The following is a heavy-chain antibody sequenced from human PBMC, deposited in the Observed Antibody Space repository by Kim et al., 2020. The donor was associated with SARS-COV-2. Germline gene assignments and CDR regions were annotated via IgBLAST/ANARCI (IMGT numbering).Heavy chain of an antibody. CDR2: INPNSGGT. D-gene: IGHD1-26*01. Sequence: ASVKVSCKASGYTFTGYYMHWVRQAPGQGLEWMGWINPNSGGTNYAQKFQGWVTMTRDTSISTAYMELSRLRSDDTAVYYCARDRRVGATTVSYYYYYGMDVWGQGTTVTVSS. CDR3: ARDRRVGATTVSYYYYYGMDV. J-gene: IGHJ6*02. V-gene: IGHV1-2*04. CDR1: GYTFTGYY.